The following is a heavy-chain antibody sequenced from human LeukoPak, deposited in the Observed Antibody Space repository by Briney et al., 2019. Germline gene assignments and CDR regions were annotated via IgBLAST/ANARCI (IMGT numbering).Heavy chain of an antibody. CDR1: GGSISSSDYY. J-gene: IGHJ5*02. Sequence: PSETLSLTCTVSGGSISSSDYYWGWIRQPPGRGLEWVGNIYYTGSSSYNSSLKSRVTISVDTSKNQFSLQLSSVTAADTAVYYCARENYCTNGVCWAFDPWGQGTLVTVSS. V-gene: IGHV4-39*07. CDR2: IYYTGSS. CDR3: ARENYCTNGVCWAFDP. D-gene: IGHD2-8*01.